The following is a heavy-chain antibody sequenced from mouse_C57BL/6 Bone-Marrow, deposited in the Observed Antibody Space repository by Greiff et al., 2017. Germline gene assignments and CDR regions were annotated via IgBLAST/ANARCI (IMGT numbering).Heavy chain of an antibody. D-gene: IGHD2-4*01. CDR2: INPSSGYN. J-gene: IGHJ3*01. V-gene: IGHV1-4*01. CDR1: GYTFTSYT. CDR3: ARRPLYYDYAWFAY. Sequence: QVQLQQSGAELARPGASVQMSCKASGYTFTSYTMHWVKQRPGQGLEWIGYINPSSGYNKYNQKFKDKATLTADKSSSTAYMQLSILTSEDSAVHYCARRPLYYDYAWFAYWGQGTLVTVSA.